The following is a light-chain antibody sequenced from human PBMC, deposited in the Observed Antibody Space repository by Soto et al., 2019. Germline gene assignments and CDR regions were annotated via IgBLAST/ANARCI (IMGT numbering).Light chain of an antibody. V-gene: IGKV1-39*01. J-gene: IGKJ2*01. CDR1: QGISTY. CDR3: QQSYRTPYT. CDR2: DAS. Sequence: DIQMTQSPSSLSASVGDRVTITCRASQGISTYLVWYQQRQGRAPKLLIYDASSLLSGVPSRFSGSGSGTDFTLTISSLQPEDFATYYCQQSYRTPYTFGQGTKVEI.